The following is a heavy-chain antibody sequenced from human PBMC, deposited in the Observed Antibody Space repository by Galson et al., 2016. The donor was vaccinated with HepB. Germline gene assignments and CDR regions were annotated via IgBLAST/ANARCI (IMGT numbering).Heavy chain of an antibody. CDR2: ISGDGRST. Sequence: SLRLSCAASGITFSSYWMHWVRQAPGKGPVWVSRISGDGRSTDYADSVKGRFTISRDNAKNTLYLQMNSLRAEDTAVYYCARTPLSAFSYGFDYWGQGTLVTVSS. CDR3: ARTPLSAFSYGFDY. D-gene: IGHD3-16*01. V-gene: IGHV3-74*01. J-gene: IGHJ4*02. CDR1: GITFSSYW.